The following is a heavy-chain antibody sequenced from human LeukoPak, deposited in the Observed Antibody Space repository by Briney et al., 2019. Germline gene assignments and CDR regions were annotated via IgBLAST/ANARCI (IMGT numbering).Heavy chain of an antibody. Sequence: GGSLRLSCAASGFTVITNDMTWVRQAPGKGLEWVSFLYSDGNTKYADSVQGRFTISRYNSKNTLYLEMNSLSPDDTAVYYCARGVEPLAANTLAYWGQGTLVTVSS. CDR3: ARGVEPLAANTLAY. D-gene: IGHD1-14*01. J-gene: IGHJ4*02. V-gene: IGHV3-53*01. CDR2: LYSDGNT. CDR1: GFTVITND.